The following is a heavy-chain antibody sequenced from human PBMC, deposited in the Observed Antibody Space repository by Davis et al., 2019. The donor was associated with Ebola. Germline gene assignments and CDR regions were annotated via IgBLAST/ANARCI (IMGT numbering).Heavy chain of an antibody. CDR2: IIPIFGTA. J-gene: IGHJ4*02. D-gene: IGHD6-13*01. Sequence: AASVKVSCKASGYTFTSYDINWVRQAPGQGLEWMGGIIPIFGTANYAQKFQGRVTITADKSTSTAYMELSSLRVEDTAVYYCARDKSVAGGGQKYWGQGTLVIVSS. V-gene: IGHV1-69*06. CDR3: ARDKSVAGGGQKY. CDR1: GYTFTSYD.